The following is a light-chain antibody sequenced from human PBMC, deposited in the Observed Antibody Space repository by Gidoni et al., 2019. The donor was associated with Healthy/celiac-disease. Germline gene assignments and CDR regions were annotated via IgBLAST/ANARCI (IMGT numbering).Light chain of an antibody. CDR2: GAS. Sequence: EIVMTQSPATLSVSPGESAPLSCRASQSVSSYLAGYQQKPGQAPRLLIYGASTRATGIPARFSGSGSGTEFTLTISSLQSEVFAVYYCQQYNNWPRTFGQGTKVEIK. CDR1: QSVSSY. CDR3: QQYNNWPRT. V-gene: IGKV3-15*01. J-gene: IGKJ1*01.